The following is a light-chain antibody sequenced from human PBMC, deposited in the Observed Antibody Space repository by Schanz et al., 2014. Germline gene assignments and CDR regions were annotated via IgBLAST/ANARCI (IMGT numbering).Light chain of an antibody. Sequence: EIVMTQSPATLSVSPGERATLSCRASQSVSSNLAWYQQKPGQAPRLLIYDASNRATGIPARFSGSGSGTDFTLTIRSLEPDDFATYYCQQYNSYPWTFGQGTKVEIK. V-gene: IGKV3D-15*01. CDR3: QQYNSYPWT. J-gene: IGKJ1*01. CDR2: DAS. CDR1: QSVSSN.